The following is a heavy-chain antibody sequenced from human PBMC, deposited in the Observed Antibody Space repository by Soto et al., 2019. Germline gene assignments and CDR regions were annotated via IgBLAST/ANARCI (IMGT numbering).Heavy chain of an antibody. D-gene: IGHD1-26*01. Sequence: GGSLRLSCAASGFTFSSYEMNWVRQAPGKGLEWVSYISSSGSTIYYADSVKGRFTISRDSAKNPLYLQMNSLRAEDTAVYYCAREWELHAFDIWGQGTMVT. CDR1: GFTFSSYE. J-gene: IGHJ3*02. V-gene: IGHV3-48*03. CDR3: AREWELHAFDI. CDR2: ISSSGSTI.